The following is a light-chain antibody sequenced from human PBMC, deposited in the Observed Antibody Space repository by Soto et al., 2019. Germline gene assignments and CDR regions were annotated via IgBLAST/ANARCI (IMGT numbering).Light chain of an antibody. CDR2: EVS. V-gene: IGLV2-14*01. Sequence: QSVLTQPASVSGSPGQSITISCTGTSSDVGGYNYVSWYQQYPGKAPKLIIYEVSNRPSGVSYRFSGSRSGNTASLTISGLQAEDEADYYCSSYSSSSTSYVFGNGTKVTVL. CDR1: SSDVGGYNY. J-gene: IGLJ1*01. CDR3: SSYSSSSTSYV.